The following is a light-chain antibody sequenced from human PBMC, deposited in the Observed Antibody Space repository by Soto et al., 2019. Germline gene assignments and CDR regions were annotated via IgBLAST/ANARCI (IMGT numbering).Light chain of an antibody. J-gene: IGKJ1*01. V-gene: IGKV1-5*01. CDR2: DAS. CDR3: QQYNSYLWT. Sequence: DIQMTQPPSTLSASVGGRVTITCRASQSISSWLSWYQQKPGKAPKLLIYDASSLESGVPSRFSGSGSGTEFTLTISSLQPDDFATYYCQQYNSYLWTFGQGTKVDIK. CDR1: QSISSW.